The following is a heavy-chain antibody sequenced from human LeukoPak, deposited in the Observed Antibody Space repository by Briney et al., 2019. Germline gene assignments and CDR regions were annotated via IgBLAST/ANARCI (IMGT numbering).Heavy chain of an antibody. J-gene: IGHJ4*02. CDR3: ATYSSSWFDNKLDY. CDR1: GFTFSSYW. V-gene: IGHV3-7*01. D-gene: IGHD6-13*01. CDR2: IKQDGSEK. Sequence: GGSLRLSCAASGFTFSSYWMSWVRQAPGKGLEWVANIKQDGSEKYYVDSVKGRFTISRDDAKNSLYLQMNSLRAEDTAVYYCATYSSSWFDNKLDYWGQGTPVTVSS.